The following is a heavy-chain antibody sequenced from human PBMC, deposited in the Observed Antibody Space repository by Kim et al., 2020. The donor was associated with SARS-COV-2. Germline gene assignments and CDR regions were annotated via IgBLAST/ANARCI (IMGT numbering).Heavy chain of an antibody. D-gene: IGHD3-10*01. Sequence: LKSRVTISVDTSKNQFSLKLSSVTAADTALYYCARGGGFGELLGTYYFDYWGHGTLVTVSS. CDR3: ARGGGFGELLGTYYFDY. V-gene: IGHV4-31*02. J-gene: IGHJ4*01.